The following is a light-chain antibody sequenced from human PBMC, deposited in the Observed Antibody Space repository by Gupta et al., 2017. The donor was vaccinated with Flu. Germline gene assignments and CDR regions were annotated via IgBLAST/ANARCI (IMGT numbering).Light chain of an antibody. CDR1: QSISTW. J-gene: IGKJ4*01. Sequence: DIQLTQSPSTLSASVGDRVTITGRDSQSISTWLAWYQQKPGTAPKLLINRASNLESGVTSRFSGSGSGTDFTLTISSLQPDDFATYYCQQYYRWPTFGGGTTLEIK. CDR2: RAS. CDR3: QQYYRWPT. V-gene: IGKV1-5*03.